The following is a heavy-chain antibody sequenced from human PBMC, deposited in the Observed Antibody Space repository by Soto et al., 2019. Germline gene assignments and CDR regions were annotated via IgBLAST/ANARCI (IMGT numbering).Heavy chain of an antibody. CDR2: MNPNSGNT. D-gene: IGHD3-3*01. V-gene: IGHV1-8*01. CDR3: ARGKTPNNMYYDFWSGYNNWFDP. J-gene: IGHJ5*02. Sequence: VASVKVSCKASGYTFTSYDINWVRQATGQGLEWMGWMNPNSGNTGYAQKFQGRVTMTRNTSISTAYMELSSLRSEDTAVYYCARGKTPNNMYYDFWSGYNNWFDPWGQGTLVTVSS. CDR1: GYTFTSYD.